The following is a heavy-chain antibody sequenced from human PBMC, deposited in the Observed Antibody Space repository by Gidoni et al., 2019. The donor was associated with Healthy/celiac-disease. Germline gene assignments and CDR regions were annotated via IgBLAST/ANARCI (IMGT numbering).Heavy chain of an antibody. J-gene: IGHJ6*02. CDR2: IYYSGRT. D-gene: IGHD3-10*01. CDR3: ARQFRGGSVIDREYGMDV. V-gene: IGHV4-39*01. CDR1: GGSISSSSYY. Sequence: QLQLQESGPGLVKPSETLSLTCTVSGGSISSSSYYWGWIRKPPGKGLEWIGSIYYSGRTYYNPSLKSRVTISVDTSKNQFSLKLSSVTAADTAVYYCARQFRGGSVIDREYGMDVWGQGTTVTVSS.